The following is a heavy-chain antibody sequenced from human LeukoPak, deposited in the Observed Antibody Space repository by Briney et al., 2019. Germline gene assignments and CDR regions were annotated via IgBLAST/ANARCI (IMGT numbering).Heavy chain of an antibody. J-gene: IGHJ3*02. Sequence: GESLKISCKGSGYSFTSYWIRWVRQIPGKGLEWMGIIYPGDSDTRYSPSFQGQVTISADKSISTAYLQWSSLKASDTAMYYCARPSSGWYGPYAFDIWGQGTMVTVSS. V-gene: IGHV5-51*01. CDR2: IYPGDSDT. CDR1: GYSFTSYW. D-gene: IGHD6-19*01. CDR3: ARPSSGWYGPYAFDI.